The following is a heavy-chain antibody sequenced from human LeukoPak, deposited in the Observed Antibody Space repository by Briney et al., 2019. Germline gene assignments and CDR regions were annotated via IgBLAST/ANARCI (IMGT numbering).Heavy chain of an antibody. CDR2: IYYSGST. V-gene: IGHV4-39*01. CDR1: GGSISSSSYY. D-gene: IGHD5-12*01. CDR3: ARRPSGYDYSHFDS. Sequence: SETLSLTCTVSGGSISSSSYYWGWIRQPPGKGLEWIVSIYYSGSTYYNPSLKSRVTISVDTSKNQFSLKLSSATAADTAVYYCARRPSGYDYSHFDSWGQGTLVTVSS. J-gene: IGHJ4*02.